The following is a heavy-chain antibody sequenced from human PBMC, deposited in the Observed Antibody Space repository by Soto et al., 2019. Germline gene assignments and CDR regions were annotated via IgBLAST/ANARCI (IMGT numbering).Heavy chain of an antibody. Sequence: QLQLQESGSGLVKPSQTLSLTCTVSGDSISSGGYSWSWIRQPPGKGLEWIGYIYPSGNTYYNSSFNSRVTISVDRFKNQFSLKLTSVTAADTAVYYCARVDSKAFGRGVLDYWGQGTLVTVSS. V-gene: IGHV4-30-2*01. CDR1: GDSISSGGYS. CDR3: ARVDSKAFGRGVLDY. CDR2: IYPSGNT. D-gene: IGHD3-9*01. J-gene: IGHJ4*02.